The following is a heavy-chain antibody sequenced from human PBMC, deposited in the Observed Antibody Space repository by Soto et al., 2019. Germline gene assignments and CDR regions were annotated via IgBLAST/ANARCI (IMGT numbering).Heavy chain of an antibody. J-gene: IGHJ3*02. CDR3: ASCVETAMAVNDAFDI. CDR1: GFTFSSYE. Sequence: GGSLRLSCAASGFTFSSYEMNWVRQAPGKGLEWASHISSSGSTIYYADAGKGRFTISRDNAKNSLYLQMNSLIAEDTAVYYCASCVETAMAVNDAFDICSQRTMVT. D-gene: IGHD5-18*01. CDR2: ISSSGSTI. V-gene: IGHV3-48*03.